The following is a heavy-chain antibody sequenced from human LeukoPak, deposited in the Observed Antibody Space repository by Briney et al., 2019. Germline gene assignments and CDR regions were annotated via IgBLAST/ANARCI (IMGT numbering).Heavy chain of an antibody. V-gene: IGHV3-21*01. D-gene: IGHD3-9*01. CDR2: ISSSSSYI. J-gene: IGHJ6*03. CDR3: ARGGNFDWLLLYYYYYMDV. CDR1: GFTFSSYE. Sequence: PGGSLRLSCAASGFTFSSYEMNWVRQAPGKGLEWVSSISSSSSYIYYADSVKGRFTISRDNAKNSLYLQMNSLRAEDTAVYYCARGGNFDWLLLYYYYYMDVWGKGTTVTVSS.